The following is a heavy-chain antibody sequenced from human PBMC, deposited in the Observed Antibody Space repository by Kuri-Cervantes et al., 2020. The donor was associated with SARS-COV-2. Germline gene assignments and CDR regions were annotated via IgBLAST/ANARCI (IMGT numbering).Heavy chain of an antibody. CDR1: GGSISSGGYS. D-gene: IGHD6-19*01. J-gene: IGHJ6*02. V-gene: IGHV4-30-2*01. CDR2: INHSGST. CDR3: ARGVGAAVAGTLITIYYYGMDV. Sequence: SQTLSLTCAVSGGSISSGGYSWSWIRQPPGKGLEWIGEINHSGSTNYNPSLKSRVTISVDTSKNQFSLKLSSVTAADTAVYYCARGVGAAVAGTLITIYYYGMDVWGQGTTVTVSS.